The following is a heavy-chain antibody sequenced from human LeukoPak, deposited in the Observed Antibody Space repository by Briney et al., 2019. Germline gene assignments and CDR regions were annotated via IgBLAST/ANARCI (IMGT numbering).Heavy chain of an antibody. CDR2: IYPGDSDT. CDR1: GYSFTSYW. Sequence: GESLQISCQGSGYSFTSYWIGWVRQMPGKGLEWMGIIYPGDSDTRYSPSFQGQVTISADKSISTAYLQWSSLKASDTAMYYCARQDDSSGYGFDYWGQGTLVTVSS. J-gene: IGHJ4*02. V-gene: IGHV5-51*01. CDR3: ARQDDSSGYGFDY. D-gene: IGHD3-22*01.